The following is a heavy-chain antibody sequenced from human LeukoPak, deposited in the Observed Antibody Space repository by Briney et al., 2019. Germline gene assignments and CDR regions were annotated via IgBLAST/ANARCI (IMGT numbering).Heavy chain of an antibody. CDR3: AKFSRRDYYYGMDV. Sequence: GGSLRLSCAASGFTFSSYAMHWVRQAPGKGLEWVSAISGSGGSTYYADSVKGRFTISRDNSKNTLYLQMNSLRAEDTAVYYCAKFSRRDYYYGMDVWGQGTTVTVSS. V-gene: IGHV3-23*01. J-gene: IGHJ6*02. CDR1: GFTFSSYA. CDR2: ISGSGGST.